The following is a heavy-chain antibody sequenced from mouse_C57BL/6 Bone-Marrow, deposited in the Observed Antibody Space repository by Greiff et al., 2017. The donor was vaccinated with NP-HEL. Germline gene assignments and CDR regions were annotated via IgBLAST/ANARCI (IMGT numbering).Heavy chain of an antibody. CDR2: ISSGSSTI. D-gene: IGHD2-4*01. CDR3: ARYDYDYDDFDY. V-gene: IGHV5-17*01. J-gene: IGHJ2*01. Sequence: EVMLVESGGGLVKPGGSLKLSCAASGFTFSDYGMHWVRQAPEKGLEWVAYISSGSSTIYYADTVKGRFTISRDNAKNTLFLQMTSLRSEDTAMYYCARYDYDYDDFDYWGQGTTLTVSS. CDR1: GFTFSDYG.